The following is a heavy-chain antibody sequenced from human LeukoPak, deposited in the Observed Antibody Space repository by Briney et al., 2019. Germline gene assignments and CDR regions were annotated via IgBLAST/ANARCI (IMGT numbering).Heavy chain of an antibody. CDR2: IYTSGST. J-gene: IGHJ6*03. CDR3: ARIKGQSYYYMDV. Sequence: SETLSLTCTVSGGSISNYHWSWIRQPAGKGLEWIGRIYTSGSTNNNPSLKSRVTMSVDTSKNQFSLKLSSVTAADTAVYYCARIKGQSYYYMDVWGKGTTVTVSS. CDR1: GGSISNYH. V-gene: IGHV4-4*07.